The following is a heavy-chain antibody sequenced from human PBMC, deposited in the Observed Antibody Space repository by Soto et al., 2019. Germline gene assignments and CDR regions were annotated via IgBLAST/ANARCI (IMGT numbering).Heavy chain of an antibody. V-gene: IGHV3-30*18. Sequence: GGSLRLSCAASGFTFSSYGMHWVRQAPGKGLEWVAVISYDGSNKYYADSVKGRFTISRDNSKNTLYLQMNSLRAEDTAVYYCANLPHPPPVITWERGLDNWFDPWGQGTLVTVSS. CDR2: ISYDGSNK. J-gene: IGHJ5*02. D-gene: IGHD3-22*01. CDR3: ANLPHPPPVITWERGLDNWFDP. CDR1: GFTFSSYG.